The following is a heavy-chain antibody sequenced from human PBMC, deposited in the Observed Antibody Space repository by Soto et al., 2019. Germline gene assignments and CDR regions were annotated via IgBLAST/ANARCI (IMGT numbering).Heavy chain of an antibody. D-gene: IGHD6-13*01. CDR1: GGSFSGYY. CDR3: ARGRRRAAAGPHWFDP. V-gene: IGHV4-34*01. CDR2: INHSGST. J-gene: IGHJ5*02. Sequence: SETLSLTCAVYGGSFSGYYWSWIRQPPGKGLEWIGEINHSGSTNYNPSLKSRVTISVDTSKNQFSLKLSSVTAADTAVYYCARGRRRAAAGPHWFDPWGQGTLVTVSS.